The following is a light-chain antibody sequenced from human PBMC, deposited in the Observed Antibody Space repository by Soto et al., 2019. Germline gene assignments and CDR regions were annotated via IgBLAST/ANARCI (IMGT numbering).Light chain of an antibody. J-gene: IGLJ1*01. CDR2: KGS. V-gene: IGLV2-23*01. CDR3: CSYAGTSTSYV. Sequence: QSVLTQTASVSGSPGQSFTISCIGTSSDVGSYTHVSSYQQHPGNAPKLMIYKGSKRRLGVSNTLSVSKTGNTASLTISGLQAEDEADYYCCSYAGTSTSYVFGTGTKVTVL. CDR1: SSDVGSYTH.